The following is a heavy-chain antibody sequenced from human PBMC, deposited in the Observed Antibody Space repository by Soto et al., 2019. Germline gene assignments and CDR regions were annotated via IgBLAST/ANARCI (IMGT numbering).Heavy chain of an antibody. J-gene: IGHJ4*02. D-gene: IGHD6-13*01. CDR3: ARESVAAAAGCFDY. CDR2: IYYSGST. V-gene: IGHV4-61*01. CDR1: GGSVSSGSYY. Sequence: QVQLQESGPGLVKPSETLSLTCTVSGGSVSSGSYYWSWIRQPPGKGLEWIGYIYYSGSTNYNPSLKSRVTRSVDTSKNQFSLKLSSVTAADTAVYYCARESVAAAAGCFDYWGQGTLVTVSS.